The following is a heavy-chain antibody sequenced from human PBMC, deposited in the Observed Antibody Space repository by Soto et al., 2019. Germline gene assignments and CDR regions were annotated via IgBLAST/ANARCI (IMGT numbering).Heavy chain of an antibody. Sequence: QVQLVQSGAEVKKPGSSVKVSCKASGGTFSSYAISWVRQAPGQGLEWMGGIIPIFGTANYAQKFQGRVTITADEXXXXXXMELSSLRSEXXXXXXXXXXXXXXXXXPVQYYYYGMDVXGXXTXXXVSS. CDR2: IIPIFGTA. V-gene: IGHV1-69*01. CDR3: XXXXXXXXXXPVQYYYYGMDV. J-gene: IGHJ6*02. CDR1: GGTFSSYA.